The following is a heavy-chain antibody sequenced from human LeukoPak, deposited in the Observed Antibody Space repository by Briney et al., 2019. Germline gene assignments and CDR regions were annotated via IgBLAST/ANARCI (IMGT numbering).Heavy chain of an antibody. V-gene: IGHV3-21*01. CDR2: ISSSSSYI. J-gene: IGHJ4*02. CDR1: GFTFSSYS. CDR3: ARDQEVVYDSSGYYGTNFDY. Sequence: GGSLRLSCAASGFTFSSYSMNWVRQAPGKGLEWVSSISSSSSYIYYADSVKGRFTISRDNAKNSLYLQMNSLRAEDTGVYYCARDQEVVYDSSGYYGTNFDYWGQGTLVTVSS. D-gene: IGHD3-22*01.